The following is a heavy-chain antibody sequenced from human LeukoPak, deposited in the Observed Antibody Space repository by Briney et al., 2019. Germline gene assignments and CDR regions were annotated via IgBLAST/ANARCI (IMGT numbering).Heavy chain of an antibody. V-gene: IGHV3-30-3*01. Sequence: GRSLRLSCAASGFTFSSYAMHWVRQAPGKGLEWVAVISYDGSNKYYADSVKGRFTISRDNSKNTLYLQMNSLRAEDTAVYYCARAGGDRWLQENWFDRWGQGTLVTVSS. CDR2: ISYDGSNK. CDR3: ARAGGDRWLQENWFDR. J-gene: IGHJ5*02. D-gene: IGHD5-24*01. CDR1: GFTFSSYA.